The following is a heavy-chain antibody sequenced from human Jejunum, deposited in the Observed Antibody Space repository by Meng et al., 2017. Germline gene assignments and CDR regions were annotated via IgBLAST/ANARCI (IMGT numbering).Heavy chain of an antibody. CDR2: INPNSGDT. CDR3: ARVDGTTPFNS. CDR1: GYPFTGYT. J-gene: IGHJ4*02. V-gene: IGHV1-2*06. Sequence: QLQLVESGPVVQKPGPSVKVSCKASGYPFTGYTIHWVRQAPGQGLEWVGRINPNSGDTNSAQKFQGRVTMTRETSISTAYMELNRLTSDDTAVYYCARVDGTTPFNSWGQGTLVTVSS. D-gene: IGHD1-1*01.